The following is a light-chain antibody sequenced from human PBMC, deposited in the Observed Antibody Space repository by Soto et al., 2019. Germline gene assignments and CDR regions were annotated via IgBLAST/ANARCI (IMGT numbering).Light chain of an antibody. CDR1: SSDVGGYNY. CDR2: EVS. J-gene: IGLJ3*02. CDR3: GSYTSSSTPWV. Sequence: QSVLTQPASVSGSPGQSITISCTGTSSDVGGYNYVSWYQQHPGKAPKVIIYEVSNRPSGVSNRFSGSKSGNTASLTISGLQAEDEADYYCGSYTSSSTPWVFGGGTQLTVL. V-gene: IGLV2-14*01.